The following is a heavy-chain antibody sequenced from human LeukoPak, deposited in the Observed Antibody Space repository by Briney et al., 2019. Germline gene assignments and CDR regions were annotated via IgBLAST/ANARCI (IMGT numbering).Heavy chain of an antibody. CDR1: GYRFTTYW. Sequence: GESLKISFRASGYRFTTYWIAWVRQMSGKGLEWMGGVYPGYSDTRDSPSLQGQVTISADKSISTAYLQWSSLKASDTAMYYCARSTTGDYVTWGQGTLVIVSS. V-gene: IGHV5-51*01. CDR2: VYPGYSDT. J-gene: IGHJ5*02. D-gene: IGHD4-17*01. CDR3: ARSTTGDYVT.